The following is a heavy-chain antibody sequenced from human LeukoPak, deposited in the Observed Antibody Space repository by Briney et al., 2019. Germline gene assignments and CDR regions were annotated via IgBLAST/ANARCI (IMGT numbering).Heavy chain of an antibody. D-gene: IGHD1-26*01. CDR3: ARHSGSYYDNYDY. CDR1: GGSISSYY. J-gene: IGHJ4*02. CDR2: IYYSGNT. Sequence: SETLSLTCTVSGGSISSYYWSWIRQPPGKGLEWIGYIYYSGNTYDNPSLKSRVTISVDTSKNQFSLKLNSVTATDTAVYYCARHSGSYYDNYDYWGQGTLVTVSS. V-gene: IGHV4-59*08.